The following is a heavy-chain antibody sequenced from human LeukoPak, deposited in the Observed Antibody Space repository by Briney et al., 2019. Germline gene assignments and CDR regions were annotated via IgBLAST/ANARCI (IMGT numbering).Heavy chain of an antibody. CDR1: GGSISSYY. D-gene: IGHD3-22*01. V-gene: IGHV4-59*01. J-gene: IGHJ4*02. Sequence: SETLSLTCTVSGGSISSYYWSWIRQPPGKGLEWIGYIYYSGSTNYNPSLKSRVTISVDTSKNQFSLKLSSVTAADTAVCYCARGSHYYDSSGYLYYFDYWGQGTLVTVSS. CDR2: IYYSGST. CDR3: ARGSHYYDSSGYLYYFDY.